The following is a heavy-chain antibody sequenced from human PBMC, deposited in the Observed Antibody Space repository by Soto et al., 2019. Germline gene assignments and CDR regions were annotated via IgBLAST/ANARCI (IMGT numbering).Heavy chain of an antibody. V-gene: IGHV4-30-2*01. CDR2: IYHSGST. CDR3: ARISSSSGRAY. CDR1: GGSISSGGYS. D-gene: IGHD6-6*01. J-gene: IGHJ4*02. Sequence: SETLSLTCAVSGGSISSGGYSWSWIRQPPGKGQEWIGYIYHSGSTYYNPSLKSRVTISVDRSKNQFSLKLSSVTAADTAVYYCARISSSSGRAYWGQGTLVTVSS.